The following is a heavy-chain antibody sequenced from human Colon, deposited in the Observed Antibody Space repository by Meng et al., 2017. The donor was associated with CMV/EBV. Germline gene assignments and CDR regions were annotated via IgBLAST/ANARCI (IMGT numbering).Heavy chain of an antibody. Sequence: ASVKVSCKASGYTFTSYAMHWVRQASGQRLEWMGWSNAGNGNTKYSQEFQGRVTITRDTSASTAYMELSSLRSEDMAVYYCATKTSAAIGPYGMDIWGQGTAVTVSS. V-gene: IGHV1-3*02. CDR1: GYTFTSYA. CDR2: SNAGNGNT. D-gene: IGHD2-2*02. CDR3: ATKTSAAIGPYGMDI. J-gene: IGHJ6*02.